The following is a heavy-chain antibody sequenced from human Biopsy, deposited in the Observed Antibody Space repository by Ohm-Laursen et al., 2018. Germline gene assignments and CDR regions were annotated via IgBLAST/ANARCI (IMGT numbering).Heavy chain of an antibody. J-gene: IGHJ5*02. CDR2: IYSSGST. V-gene: IGHV4-4*07. D-gene: IGHD6-13*01. CDR3: AREPRIAAVAYFDP. Sequence: SETLSLTCTVSGGSISNYYWSWIRQPPGKGLEWIGRIYSSGSTNYNPSLKSRVTMSVDTSKNHFSLILSSMTAADTAVYYCAREPRIAAVAYFDPWGQGTLVTVSS. CDR1: GGSISNYY.